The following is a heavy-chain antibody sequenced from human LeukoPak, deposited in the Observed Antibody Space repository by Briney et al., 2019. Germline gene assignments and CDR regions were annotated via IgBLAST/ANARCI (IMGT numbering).Heavy chain of an antibody. CDR2: ICYSGST. D-gene: IGHD6-19*01. CDR3: ARAPEEWLVYFDY. CDR1: GGSISSSC. J-gene: IGHJ4*02. V-gene: IGHV4-59*01. Sequence: PSETLSLTCTVSGGSISSSCWTWIRQPPGKGLEWIGHICYSGSTSYNSSLRSRVTISVDTSKNQFSLKLTSVTAADTAVYYCARAPEEWLVYFDYWGQGNLVTVSS.